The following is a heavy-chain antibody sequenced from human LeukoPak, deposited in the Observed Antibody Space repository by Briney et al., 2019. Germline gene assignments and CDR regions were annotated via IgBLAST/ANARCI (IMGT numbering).Heavy chain of an antibody. CDR3: AREWVGHCIGTTCYGAFDF. CDR2: VSSSGGIT. J-gene: IGHJ3*01. D-gene: IGHD2-2*01. Sequence: SGGSLRLSCAASGFTFSSYAMHWVRQAPGKGLEYVSGVSSSGGITYYANSLKGRFTISRDNSKNTLYLQMGSLRAEDMALYYCAREWVGHCIGTTCYGAFDFWGQGTMVTVSS. V-gene: IGHV3-64*01. CDR1: GFTFSSYA.